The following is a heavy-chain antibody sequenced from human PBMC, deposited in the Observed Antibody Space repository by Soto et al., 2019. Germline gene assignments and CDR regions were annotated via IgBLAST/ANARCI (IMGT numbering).Heavy chain of an antibody. Sequence: TLSLTCTVSGASITTYYWSWIRQPPGKGLEWIGYISYSGSTDYNPSLKSRVTISFDASKNQISLKLSSVTAADTAVYYCARRGSTVTFTNWGQG. J-gene: IGHJ1*01. D-gene: IGHD4-17*01. CDR3: ARRGSTVTFTN. CDR2: ISYSGST. V-gene: IGHV4-59*01. CDR1: GASITTYY.